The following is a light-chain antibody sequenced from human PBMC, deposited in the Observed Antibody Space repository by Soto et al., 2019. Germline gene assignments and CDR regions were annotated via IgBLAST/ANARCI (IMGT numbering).Light chain of an antibody. J-gene: IGKJ1*01. CDR1: QSVSSS. CDR2: GAS. Sequence: EIVMTQSPATLSVSPGERATLSCRASQSVSSSLALYQQRPGQAPRLLIYGASTRATGIPARFSGSGSGTEFTLTISSLQSQDFAVYYCQQYHNWPPWTFGQGTKVDIK. CDR3: QQYHNWPPWT. V-gene: IGKV3-15*01.